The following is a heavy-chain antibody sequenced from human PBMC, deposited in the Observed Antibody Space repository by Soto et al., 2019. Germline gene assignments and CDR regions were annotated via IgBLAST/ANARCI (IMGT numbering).Heavy chain of an antibody. CDR2: ITPVFGTA. V-gene: IGHV1-69*01. CDR3: ARSLEGTTVTNWFGP. D-gene: IGHD4-17*01. CDR1: ADTFNSYS. J-gene: IGHJ5*02. Sequence: QVQLVQSGAEVKKPGSSVKVSCKASADTFNSYSLSWLRQAPGQRLEWMGGITPVFGTADYAQSFEDRLTITADDYTSTVYMELSSLRSDDTAVYYCARSLEGTTVTNWFGPWGQGALVTVSS.